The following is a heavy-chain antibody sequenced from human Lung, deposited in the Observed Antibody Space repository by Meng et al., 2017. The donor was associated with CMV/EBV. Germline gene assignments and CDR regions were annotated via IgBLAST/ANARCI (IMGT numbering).Heavy chain of an antibody. D-gene: IGHD6-25*01. CDR1: GYSVSSYG. Sequence: SVKVSCKPSGYSVSSYGLSWVRQAPGQGLEWMGWISGINGNTKYAEKFQGRVTVTKDFMELRSLRSDDTAVYYCARHSAIFYFDYWGQGTLVTGAS. CDR2: ISGINGNT. V-gene: IGHV1-18*01. CDR3: ARHSAIFYFDY. J-gene: IGHJ4*02.